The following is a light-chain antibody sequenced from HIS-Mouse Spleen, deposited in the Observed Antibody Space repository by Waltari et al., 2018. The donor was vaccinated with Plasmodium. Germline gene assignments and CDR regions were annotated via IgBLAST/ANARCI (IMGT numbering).Light chain of an antibody. CDR1: QSLLHSNGYNY. CDR3: MQALQTPRYT. CDR2: LGS. V-gene: IGKV2-28*01. Sequence: DIVMTQSPLSLPVTPGEPASISCRSSQSLLHSNGYNYLDWYLQKPGQSPQLLIYLGSNWASGVPDRLSGSGSGTDFTLKISRVEAEDVGVYYCMQALQTPRYTFGQGTKLEIK. J-gene: IGKJ2*01.